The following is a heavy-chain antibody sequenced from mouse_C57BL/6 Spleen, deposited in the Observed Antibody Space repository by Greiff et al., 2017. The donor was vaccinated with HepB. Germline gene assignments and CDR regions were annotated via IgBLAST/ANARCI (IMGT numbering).Heavy chain of an antibody. CDR2: IYPGSGNT. V-gene: IGHV1-76*01. CDR3: AREGSITTVVTDWYFDV. D-gene: IGHD1-1*01. CDR1: GYTFTDYY. Sequence: VQLQQSGAELVRPGASVKLSCKASGYTFTDYYINWVKQRPGQGLEWIARIYPGSGNTYYNEKFKGKATLTAEKSSSTAYMQLSSLTSEDSAVYFCAREGSITTVVTDWYFDVWGTGTTVTVSS. J-gene: IGHJ1*03.